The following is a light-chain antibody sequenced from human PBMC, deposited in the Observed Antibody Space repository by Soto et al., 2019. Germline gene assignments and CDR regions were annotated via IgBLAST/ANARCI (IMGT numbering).Light chain of an antibody. CDR2: DND. CDR3: EAWDRSLNSVV. V-gene: IGLV1-51*01. CDR1: SSNIASNY. Sequence: QSVLTQPPSVSAAPGQKVTISCSGSSSNIASNYVSWYQQFPGTAPKLLIYDNDKRPSGIPDRISGSKSGTSATLDITGLQTGDEADYYCEAWDRSLNSVVFGGGTKVTVL. J-gene: IGLJ3*02.